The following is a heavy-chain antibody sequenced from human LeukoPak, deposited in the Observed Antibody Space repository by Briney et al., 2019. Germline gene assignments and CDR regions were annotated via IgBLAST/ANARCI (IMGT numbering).Heavy chain of an antibody. CDR3: ARDGYDLYYYYYYMDV. V-gene: IGHV3-48*04. CDR2: ISSSSSTI. D-gene: IGHD3-16*01. J-gene: IGHJ6*03. CDR1: GFTFSSYS. Sequence: GGSLRLSCAASGFTFSSYSMNWVRQAPGKGLEWVSYISSSSSTIYYADSVKGRFTISRDNAKNSLYLQMNSLRAEDTAVYYCARDGYDLYYYYYYMDVWGKGTTVTVSS.